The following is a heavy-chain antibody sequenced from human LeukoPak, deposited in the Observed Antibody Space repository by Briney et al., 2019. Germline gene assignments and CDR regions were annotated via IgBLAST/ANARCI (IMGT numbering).Heavy chain of an antibody. V-gene: IGHV1-69*13. J-gene: IGHJ4*02. Sequence: GASVKVSCKASGGTFRNYDISWVRQAPGQGLEWMGGIIPIFGTANYAQKFQGRVTITADESTSTAYMELSRLRSEDTAVYYCARGWDSSGQIPFFYWGQGTLVTVSS. CDR3: ARGWDSSGQIPFFY. CDR2: IIPIFGTA. D-gene: IGHD3-22*01. CDR1: GGTFRNYD.